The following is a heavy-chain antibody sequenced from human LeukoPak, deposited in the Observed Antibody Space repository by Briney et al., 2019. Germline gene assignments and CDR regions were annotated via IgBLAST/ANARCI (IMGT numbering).Heavy chain of an antibody. CDR2: IYYSGNT. V-gene: IGHV4-39*07. CDR1: GVSISSSNSY. CDR3: ARAPPYASGWSKGVLDY. D-gene: IGHD6-19*01. Sequence: TPSETLSLTCTVSGVSISSSNSYWGWIRQPPGKGLEWIGSIYYSGNTYYNASLKSQVSISIDTSKNQFSLILSSVTAADTAVYYCARAPPYASGWSKGVLDYWGQGTLVPVSS. J-gene: IGHJ4*02.